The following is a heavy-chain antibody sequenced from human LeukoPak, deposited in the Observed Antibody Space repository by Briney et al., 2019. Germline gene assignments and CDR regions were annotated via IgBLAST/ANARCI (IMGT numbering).Heavy chain of an antibody. Sequence: GGSLRLSCAASGFTFSSYSMNWVRQAPGKGLEWVSYISSSGSTIYYADSVKGRFTISRDNAKNSLYLQMNSLRAEDTAVYYCARDPGYCSSTSCYRAEYFQHWGQGTLVTVSS. CDR2: ISSSGSTI. V-gene: IGHV3-48*04. CDR3: ARDPGYCSSTSCYRAEYFQH. CDR1: GFTFSSYS. J-gene: IGHJ1*01. D-gene: IGHD2-2*01.